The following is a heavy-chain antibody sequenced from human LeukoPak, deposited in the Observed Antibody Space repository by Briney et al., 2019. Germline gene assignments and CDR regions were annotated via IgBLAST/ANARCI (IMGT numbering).Heavy chain of an antibody. CDR3: GRGSVAGTGLFDH. CDR2: IYRDGST. D-gene: IGHD1-1*01. CDR1: GASMSSGGYS. J-gene: IGHJ4*02. V-gene: IGHV4-30-2*01. Sequence: SETLSLTCAVSGASMSSGGYSWSWTRQPPGKGLEWIGYIYRDGSTSYNPSLKSRLTISVDLSKNQFSLKLSSVTAADTAVYYCGRGSVAGTGLFDHWGQGTLVTVSS.